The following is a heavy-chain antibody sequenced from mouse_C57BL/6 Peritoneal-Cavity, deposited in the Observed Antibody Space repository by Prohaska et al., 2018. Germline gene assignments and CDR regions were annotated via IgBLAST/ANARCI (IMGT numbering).Heavy chain of an antibody. J-gene: IGHJ4*01. D-gene: IGHD1-1*01. CDR2: IDPETGGT. CDR1: GYTFTDYE. V-gene: IGHV1-15*01. CDR3: TRGRLLRTMDY. Sequence: QVQLQQSGAELVRPGASVTLSCKASGYTFTDYEMHWVKQTPVHGLEWIGAIDPETGGTAYNQKFKGKDILTADKASSTAYMELRSLTSEDSAVYYCTRGRLLRTMDYWGQGTSVTVSS.